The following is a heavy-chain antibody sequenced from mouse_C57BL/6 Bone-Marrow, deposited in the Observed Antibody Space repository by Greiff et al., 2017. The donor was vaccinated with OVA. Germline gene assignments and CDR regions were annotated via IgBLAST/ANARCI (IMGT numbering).Heavy chain of an antibody. CDR2: IYPRSGNT. CDR1: GYTFTSYG. J-gene: IGHJ3*01. CDR3: ALSTVVATEAY. V-gene: IGHV1-81*01. Sequence: QVQLKQSGAELARPGASVKLSCKASGYTFTSYGISWVKQRPGQGLEWIGEIYPRSGNTYSNEKFKGKATLTADKSSSTAYMELRSLTSEDSAVYFCALSTVVATEAYWGQGTLVTVSA. D-gene: IGHD1-1*01.